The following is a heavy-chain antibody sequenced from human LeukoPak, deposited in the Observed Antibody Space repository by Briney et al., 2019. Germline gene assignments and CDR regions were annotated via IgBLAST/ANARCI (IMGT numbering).Heavy chain of an antibody. J-gene: IGHJ6*02. CDR1: GFTFNNYA. CDR2: ISGSGGTT. Sequence: GGSMRLSCAASGFTFNNYAMNWVRQAPGKGLEWVSVISGSGGTTYYADSVKGRFTISRDSSKNTLYLQMNSLRAEDTAVYYCAKVSGGGLYYDGMDVWGQGTTVTVSS. V-gene: IGHV3-23*01. CDR3: AKVSGGGLYYDGMDV. D-gene: IGHD1-14*01.